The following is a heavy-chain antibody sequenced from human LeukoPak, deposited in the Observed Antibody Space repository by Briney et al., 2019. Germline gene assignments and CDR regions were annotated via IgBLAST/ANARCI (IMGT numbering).Heavy chain of an antibody. CDR3: ARVSAYYYDRSGYSRQSDAPYFDS. V-gene: IGHV4-39*07. Sequence: SETLSLTCTVSGGSISSSSYYWGWIRQPPGKGLEWIGSIYYSGSTYYNPSLKSRVTISLDKFKNQFSLKVNSVTAADTAIYYCARVSAYYYDRSGYSRQSDAPYFDSWGQGTLVTVSS. J-gene: IGHJ4*02. D-gene: IGHD3-22*01. CDR1: GGSISSSSYY. CDR2: IYYSGST.